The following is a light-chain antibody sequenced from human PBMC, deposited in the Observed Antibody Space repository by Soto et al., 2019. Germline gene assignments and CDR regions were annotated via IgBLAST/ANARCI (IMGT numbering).Light chain of an antibody. CDR2: NNS. J-gene: IGLJ2*01. CDR1: SSNIGSNT. CDR3: AGWDDSLRGLE. Sequence: QSVLTQPPSASGTPGQMVTISCSGSSSNIGSNTVNWYQQLPGMAPKLLIYNNSQRPSGVPDRFSGSKSGTSASLAISGLQPEDEADYYCAGWDDSLRGLEFGGGTKLTVL. V-gene: IGLV1-44*01.